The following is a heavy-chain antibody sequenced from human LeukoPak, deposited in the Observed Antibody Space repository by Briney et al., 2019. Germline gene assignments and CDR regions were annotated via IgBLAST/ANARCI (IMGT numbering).Heavy chain of an antibody. V-gene: IGHV3-9*01. Sequence: GGSLRLSCAASGFSFDDYPIHWVRQAPGKGLEWVSGISWSGNNLGYADSVKGRFTVSRDNDRNSLFLQMHSLRPEDTALYYCAKDSSSRTSWDQDYYYYYMDVWGKGTTVTVSS. CDR1: GFSFDDYP. D-gene: IGHD2-2*01. J-gene: IGHJ6*03. CDR3: AKDSSSRTSWDQDYYYYYMDV. CDR2: ISWSGNNL.